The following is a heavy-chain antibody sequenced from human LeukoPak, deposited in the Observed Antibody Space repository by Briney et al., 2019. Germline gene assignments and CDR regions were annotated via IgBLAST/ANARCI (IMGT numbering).Heavy chain of an antibody. CDR1: GFTFNTYP. J-gene: IGHJ4*02. D-gene: IGHD6-19*01. CDR3: AKTTVGYSSGRYPGWPADC. CDR2: ICGSGGCT. Sequence: GGSLRLSCEASGFTFNTYPIYWVRQAPGKGLAWVSGICGSGGCTYYADSVKGRFTISRDNSKNTVYLQMNSLTADDTAVYYCAKTTVGYSSGRYPGWPADCWGQGTLVTVSS. V-gene: IGHV3-23*01.